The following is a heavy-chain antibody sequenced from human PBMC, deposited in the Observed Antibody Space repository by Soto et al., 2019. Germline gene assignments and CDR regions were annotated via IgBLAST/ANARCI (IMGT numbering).Heavy chain of an antibody. Sequence: GGSLRLSCAASGFTFSSYSMNWVRQAPGKGLEWVSSISSSSSYIYYADSVKGRFTISRDNAKNSLYLQMNSLRAEDTAVYYCARDLVGSGWYDLYYYFGMDVWGQGTTVTVSS. V-gene: IGHV3-21*01. J-gene: IGHJ6*02. D-gene: IGHD6-19*01. CDR3: ARDLVGSGWYDLYYYFGMDV. CDR1: GFTFSSYS. CDR2: ISSSSSYI.